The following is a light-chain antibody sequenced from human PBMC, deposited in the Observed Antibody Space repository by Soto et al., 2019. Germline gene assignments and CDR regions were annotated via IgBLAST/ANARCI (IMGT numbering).Light chain of an antibody. V-gene: IGLV2-11*01. J-gene: IGLJ2*01. CDR2: DVS. CDR3: CSYAGSYTWV. Sequence: QSALTQPHSVSGSPGQSVTISCTGTSSDVGAYNYVSWYQQHPGKAPKLMIFDVSNRPSGVPDRFSGSKSGNTASLTISGLQAEDEADYSCCSYAGSYTWVFGGGTKL. CDR1: SSDVGAYNY.